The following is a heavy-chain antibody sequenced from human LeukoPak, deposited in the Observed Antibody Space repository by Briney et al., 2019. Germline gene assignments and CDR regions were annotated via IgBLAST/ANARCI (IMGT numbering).Heavy chain of an antibody. V-gene: IGHV1-46*01. CDR3: AAPGASGFVGNFWSGPLDF. J-gene: IGHJ4*02. CDR1: GYTFTSHY. D-gene: IGHD3-3*01. CDR2: INPSAGST. Sequence: SVKVSCRASGYTFTSHYIHWVRQAPGQGLEWMGIINPSAGSTSFPQKFQGRVTMTRDTSTSTVYMELSSLRSEDTAVYYCAAPGASGFVGNFWSGPLDFWGQGTLVTVSS.